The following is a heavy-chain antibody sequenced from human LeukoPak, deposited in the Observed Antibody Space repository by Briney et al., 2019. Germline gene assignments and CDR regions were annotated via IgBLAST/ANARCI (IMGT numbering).Heavy chain of an antibody. D-gene: IGHD3-10*01. J-gene: IGHJ4*02. V-gene: IGHV3-30*02. Sequence: GGSLRLSCAASGFTFTNAWMTWVRQAPGKGLEWVAVILNDGINKNYADSVKGRFTISRDNSKNTLYLQMNSLRAEDTAVYYCAKEVRESAWFYFDYWGQGTLATVSS. CDR1: GFTFTNAW. CDR2: ILNDGINK. CDR3: AKEVRESAWFYFDY.